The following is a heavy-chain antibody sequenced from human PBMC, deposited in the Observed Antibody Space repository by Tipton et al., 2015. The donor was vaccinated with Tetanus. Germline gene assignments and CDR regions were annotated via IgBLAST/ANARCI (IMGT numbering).Heavy chain of an antibody. J-gene: IGHJ3*01. Sequence: TLSLTCTVSGGSIGTYHWNWIRQFPGKGLEWIGYIDYFGTTKYNPSLKSRVAMSVDTSKNQLSLKLSSVTSADTAVYYCARGGRPSEGFDLWGQGTMVAVSS. CDR3: ARGGRPSEGFDL. CDR1: GGSIGTYH. V-gene: IGHV4-59*01. CDR2: IDYFGTT.